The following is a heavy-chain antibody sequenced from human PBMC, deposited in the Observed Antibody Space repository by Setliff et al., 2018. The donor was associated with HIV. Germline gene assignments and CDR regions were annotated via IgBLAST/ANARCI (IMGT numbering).Heavy chain of an antibody. D-gene: IGHD3-16*01. CDR3: ARDRTGGTFDI. CDR1: GDSISSYY. Sequence: KLSETLSLTCTVSGDSISSYYWSWIRQPAGTGLEWIGRIYTSGSTNYNPSLKSRVTMSVDTSKNQFSLKLSSVTAADTAVFYCARDRTGGTFDIWGQGTMVTVSS. V-gene: IGHV4-4*07. CDR2: IYTSGST. J-gene: IGHJ3*02.